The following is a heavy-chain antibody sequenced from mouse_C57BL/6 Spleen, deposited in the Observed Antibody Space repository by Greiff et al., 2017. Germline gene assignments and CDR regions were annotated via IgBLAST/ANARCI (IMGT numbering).Heavy chain of an antibody. V-gene: IGHV14-4*01. D-gene: IGHD1-1*01. CDR2: IDPENGDT. J-gene: IGHJ2*01. CDR1: GFNIKDDY. Sequence: EVKLMESGAELVRPGASVKLSCTASGFNIKDDYMHWVKQRPEQGLEWIGWIDPENGDTEYASKFQGKATITADTSSNTAYLQLSSLTSEDTAVYYCTTYYYGSSGFDYWGQGTTRTVSS. CDR3: TTYYYGSSGFDY.